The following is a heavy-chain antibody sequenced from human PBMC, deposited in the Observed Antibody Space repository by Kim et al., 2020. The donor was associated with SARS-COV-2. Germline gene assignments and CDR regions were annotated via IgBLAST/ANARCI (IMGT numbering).Heavy chain of an antibody. Sequence: SETLSLTCSVSSGSINRYEWHWIRQPPGKGLEWIGYVSYSGSTNYNPSLTSRVTISIDTSKNQISLKLRSVTAADTASYYCARDARITKSRGYYGLDVWGQGTTVTVSS. D-gene: IGHD3-10*01. V-gene: IGHV4-59*01. J-gene: IGHJ6*02. CDR3: ARDARITKSRGYYGLDV. CDR1: SGSINRYE. CDR2: VSYSGST.